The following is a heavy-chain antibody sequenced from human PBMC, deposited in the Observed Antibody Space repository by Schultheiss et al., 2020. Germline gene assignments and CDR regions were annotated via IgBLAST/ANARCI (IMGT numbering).Heavy chain of an antibody. Sequence: GESLKISCAASGFTFSSYSMNWVRQAPGEGLEWVSYISSSSSTIYYADSVKGRFTISRDNSKNTLYLQVNSLRAEDTAVYYCAREHCSSTSCYAGYFQHWGQGTLVTGSS. D-gene: IGHD2-2*01. V-gene: IGHV3-48*01. CDR1: GFTFSSYS. CDR3: AREHCSSTSCYAGYFQH. J-gene: IGHJ1*01. CDR2: ISSSSSTI.